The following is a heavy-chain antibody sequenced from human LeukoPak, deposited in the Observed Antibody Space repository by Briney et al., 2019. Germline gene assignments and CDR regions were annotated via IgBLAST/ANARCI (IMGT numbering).Heavy chain of an antibody. CDR3: ATGVGATADY. CDR1: GFTFDDYA. Sequence: PGRSLRLSCAASGFTFDDYAMHWVRQAPGKGLEWVSGISWNSGIGYADSVKGRFTISRDNSKNTLYLQMNSLRAEDTAVYYCATGVGATADYWGQGTLVTVSS. D-gene: IGHD1-26*01. J-gene: IGHJ4*02. CDR2: ISWNSGI. V-gene: IGHV3-9*01.